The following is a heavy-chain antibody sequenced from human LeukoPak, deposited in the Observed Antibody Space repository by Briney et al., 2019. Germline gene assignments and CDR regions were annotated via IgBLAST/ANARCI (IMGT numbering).Heavy chain of an antibody. CDR3: VRDLGHSRHYFEY. CDR1: GFTFNSFF. D-gene: IGHD7-27*01. Sequence: GGSLRLSCAASGFTFNSFFLNWVRLTTGRGLEGVACISQEGSEKFYMDSVRGRFNISRENTYNSLYLQMNSLRSEYTSVYFCVRDLGHSRHYFEYWGQGALGTVSA. V-gene: IGHV3-7*01. J-gene: IGHJ4*02. CDR2: ISQEGSEK.